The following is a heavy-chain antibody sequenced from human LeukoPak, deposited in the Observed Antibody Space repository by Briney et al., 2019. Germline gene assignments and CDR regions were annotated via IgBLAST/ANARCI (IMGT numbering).Heavy chain of an antibody. CDR2: IRYDGSNK. Sequence: QTGGSLRLSCAASGFTFSSYGMHWVRQAPGKGLEWVAFIRYDGSNKYYADSVKGRFTISRDNSKNTLYLQMNSLRAEDTAVYYCARDLRVPRLLAAAGPSLGYWGQGTLVTVSS. CDR1: GFTFSSYG. V-gene: IGHV3-30*02. CDR3: ARDLRVPRLLAAAGPSLGY. D-gene: IGHD6-13*01. J-gene: IGHJ4*02.